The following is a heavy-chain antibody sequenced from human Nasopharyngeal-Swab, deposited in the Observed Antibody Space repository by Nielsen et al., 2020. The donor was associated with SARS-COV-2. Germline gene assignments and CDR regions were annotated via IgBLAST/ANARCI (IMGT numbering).Heavy chain of an antibody. CDR2: INHSGST. CDR3: ARGRASYYYYGMDV. Sequence: RQAPGKGLEWIGEINHSGSTNYNPSLKSRVTISVDTSKNQFSLKLSSVTAADTAVYYCARGRASYYYYGMDVWGQGTTATVSS. J-gene: IGHJ6*02. V-gene: IGHV4-34*01.